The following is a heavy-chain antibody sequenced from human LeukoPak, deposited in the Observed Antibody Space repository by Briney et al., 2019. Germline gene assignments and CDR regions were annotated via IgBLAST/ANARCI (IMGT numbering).Heavy chain of an antibody. J-gene: IGHJ4*02. Sequence: HTGRSLRLSCAASGFTFDDYAMHWVRQAPGKGLEWVSGISWNSGNIGYADSVKGRLTISRDKAKNSLYLQMNSLRAEDTALYYCAKDSGGYSYGYKDHWGQGTLVTVSS. D-gene: IGHD5-18*01. CDR2: ISWNSGNI. CDR1: GFTFDDYA. CDR3: AKDSGGYSYGYKDH. V-gene: IGHV3-9*01.